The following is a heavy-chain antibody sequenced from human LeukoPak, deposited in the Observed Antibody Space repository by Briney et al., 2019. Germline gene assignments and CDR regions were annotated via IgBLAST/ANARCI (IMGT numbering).Heavy chain of an antibody. J-gene: IGHJ6*03. CDR1: GGTFSSYA. D-gene: IGHD2-15*01. Sequence: GASVKVSCKASGGTFSSYAISWVRQAPGQGLEWMGGIIPILGTANYAQKFQGRVTITTDESTSTAYMELSSLRSEDTAVYYCARARAYCSGGSCIHYYYYMDVWGKGTTVTVSS. CDR2: IIPILGTA. V-gene: IGHV1-69*05. CDR3: ARARAYCSGGSCIHYYYYMDV.